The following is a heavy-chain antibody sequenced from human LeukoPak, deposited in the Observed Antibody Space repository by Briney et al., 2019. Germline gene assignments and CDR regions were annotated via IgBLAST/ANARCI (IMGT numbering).Heavy chain of an antibody. CDR2: MNPNSGNT. V-gene: IGHV1-8*01. Sequence: GASVKVSCKASGYTFTSYDINWVRQATGQGLEWMGWMNPNSGNTGYAQKFQGRVTMTRNTSISTAYMELSSLRSGDTAVYYCARGAMVRGFSWFDPWGQGTLVTVSS. CDR1: GYTFTSYD. J-gene: IGHJ5*02. D-gene: IGHD3-10*01. CDR3: ARGAMVRGFSWFDP.